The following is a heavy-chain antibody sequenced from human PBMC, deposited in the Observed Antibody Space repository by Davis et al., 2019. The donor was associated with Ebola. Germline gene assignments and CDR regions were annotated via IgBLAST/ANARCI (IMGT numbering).Heavy chain of an antibody. D-gene: IGHD2-2*01. J-gene: IGHJ6*02. V-gene: IGHV3-64*01. CDR3: AKGFGVVVPAASYYYYHYGMDV. Sequence: GESLKISCSASGFTFSSYAMHWVRQAPGKGLEYVSAISSNGGSTYYANSVKGRFTISRDNSKNTLYLQMGSLRAEDMAVYYCAKGFGVVVPAASYYYYHYGMDVWGQGTTVTVSS. CDR1: GFTFSSYA. CDR2: ISSNGGST.